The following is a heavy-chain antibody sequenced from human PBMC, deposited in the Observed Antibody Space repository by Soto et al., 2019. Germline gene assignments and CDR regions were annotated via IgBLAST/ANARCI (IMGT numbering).Heavy chain of an antibody. CDR1: GASIHNTNFY. CDR2: VFNSGTT. J-gene: IGHJ4*02. V-gene: IGHV4-39*01. Sequence: QWQLQESGPGLVKPSETLSLTCTVSGASIHNTNFYWGWILQPPGKGLEWIGSVFNSGTTYYNPSLKSRVSISTDPSNNQCSLKLTSVTAADTAVYYCERREISHDILNAEHKTTWNYWGQGTLVTVSS. CDR3: ERREISHDILNAEHKTTWNY. D-gene: IGHD3-9*01.